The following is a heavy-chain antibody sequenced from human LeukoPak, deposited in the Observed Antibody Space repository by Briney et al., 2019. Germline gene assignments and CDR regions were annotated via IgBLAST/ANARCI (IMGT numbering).Heavy chain of an antibody. Sequence: GGSLRLYGAASGFSFSSYAMSWFRQAPGQGVEWVSVIYSGGSTYYADSVKGRFTISRDNSKNTLYLQMNSLRAGDTAVYYCARERGYLDYWGQGTLVTVSS. CDR1: GFSFSSYA. CDR2: IYSGGST. CDR3: ARERGYLDY. V-gene: IGHV3-66*01. J-gene: IGHJ4*02.